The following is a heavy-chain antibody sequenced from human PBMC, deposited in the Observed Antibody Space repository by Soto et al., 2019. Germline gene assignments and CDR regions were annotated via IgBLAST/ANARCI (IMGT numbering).Heavy chain of an antibody. J-gene: IGHJ4*02. CDR2: IYYSGNT. Sequence: SETLSLTCTVSGDSISSDDYYWNWIRQPPGKGLEWIGYIYYSGNTYYNPSLKSRVSISVDRSKNQFSLELNSVTAADTAVYFCAAELSGYSYGPGDLYWGRGTLVTVSA. D-gene: IGHD5-18*01. V-gene: IGHV4-30-4*01. CDR3: AAELSGYSYGPGDLY. CDR1: GDSISSDDYY.